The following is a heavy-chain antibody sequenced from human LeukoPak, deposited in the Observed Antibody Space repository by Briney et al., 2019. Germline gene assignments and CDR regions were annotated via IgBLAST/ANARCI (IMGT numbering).Heavy chain of an antibody. V-gene: IGHV3-33*06. CDR1: GFTFSSYG. J-gene: IGHJ4*02. CDR3: AKSLGERPPGDYFDY. CDR2: IWYDGSNK. D-gene: IGHD3-10*01. Sequence: PGGSLRLSCAASGFTFSSYGMHWVRQAPGKGLEWVAVIWYDGSNKYYADSVKGRFTISRDNSKNTLYLQMNSLRAEDTAVYYCAKSLGERPPGDYFDYWGQGTLVTVSS.